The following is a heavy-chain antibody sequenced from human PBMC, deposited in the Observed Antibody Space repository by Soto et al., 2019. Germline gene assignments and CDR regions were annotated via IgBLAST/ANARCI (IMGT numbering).Heavy chain of an antibody. CDR2: ISAHNGNT. Sequence: QVHLVQSGAEVKKPGASVKVSCKASGYTFTSYGITWVRQAPGQGLEWMGWISAHNGNTDYAQKLQGRVIVTRDTSTSTAYMELRSLISDDTAVYYCARVRFGDYFGQGALVTVSS. D-gene: IGHD3-10*01. CDR1: GYTFTSYG. V-gene: IGHV1-18*01. CDR3: ARVRFGDY. J-gene: IGHJ4*02.